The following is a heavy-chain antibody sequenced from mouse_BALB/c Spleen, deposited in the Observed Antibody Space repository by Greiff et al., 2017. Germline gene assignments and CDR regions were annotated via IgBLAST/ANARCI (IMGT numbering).Heavy chain of an antibody. CDR1: GFTFSDYY. CDR2: ISDGGSYT. V-gene: IGHV5-4*02. Sequence: EVQLVESGGGLVKPGGSLKLSCAASGFTFSDYYMYWVRQTPEKRLEWVATISDGGSYTYYPDSVKGRFTISRDNAKNNLYLQMSSLKSEDTAMYYCARAYGYDGFWYAMDYWGQGTSVTVSS. D-gene: IGHD2-2*01. CDR3: ARAYGYDGFWYAMDY. J-gene: IGHJ4*01.